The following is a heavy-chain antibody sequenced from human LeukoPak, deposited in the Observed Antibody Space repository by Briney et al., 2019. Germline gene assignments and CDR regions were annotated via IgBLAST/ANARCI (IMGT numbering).Heavy chain of an antibody. Sequence: GGSLRLSCAVSGFRVSDYYMSWVRQAPGKGLDWVGLIRDSGEAFYADFARGRFAISRDESENTLYLQMNSLRVEDTAVYFCARDRAANQDWVEFDPWGQGTPFIVSS. CDR1: GFRVSDYY. V-gene: IGHV3-66*03. CDR3: ARDRAANQDWVEFDP. J-gene: IGHJ5*02. CDR2: IRDSGEA. D-gene: IGHD3/OR15-3a*01.